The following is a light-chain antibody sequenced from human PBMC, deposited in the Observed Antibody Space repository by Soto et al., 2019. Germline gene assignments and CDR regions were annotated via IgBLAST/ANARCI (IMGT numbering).Light chain of an antibody. CDR1: ENIAKY. V-gene: IGKV1-39*01. CDR3: QQSYSTPLL. CDR2: GAS. Sequence: DIQMTQSPSSLSASVGDRVTITCRASENIAKYLNWYQQKQGKAPKILIYGASSLQSGVPSRFSGSGSGTDFTLTISSLQPEDFATYYCQQSYSTPLLFGQGTKVDIK. J-gene: IGKJ1*01.